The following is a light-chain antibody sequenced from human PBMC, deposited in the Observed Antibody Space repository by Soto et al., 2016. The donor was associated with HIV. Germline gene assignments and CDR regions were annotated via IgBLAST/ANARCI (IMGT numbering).Light chain of an antibody. J-gene: IGKJ2*01. CDR2: KAS. CDR1: QTITTW. CDR3: QQYTSYPVT. Sequence: DVQMTQSPSTLSASVGDRVTINCRASQTITTWLAWYQQKPGKPPKLLIYKASSLESGVPSRFSGSGSGTEFTLTISSLQPDDFATYYCQQYTSYPVTFGQGTKLEIK. V-gene: IGKV1-5*03.